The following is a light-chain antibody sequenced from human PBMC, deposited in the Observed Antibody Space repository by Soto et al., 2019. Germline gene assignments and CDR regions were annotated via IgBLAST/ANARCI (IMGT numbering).Light chain of an antibody. V-gene: IGLV4-69*01. CDR3: QTWDTGIRV. CDR2: LNSDGSH. CDR1: SGHSNYV. Sequence: QLVLTQSPSASASLGASVKLTCTLSSGHSNYVIAWHQQQPEKGPRYLMKLNSDGSHSKGDGIPDRFSGSSSGAERYLTISSLQSEDEADYYCQTWDTGIRVFGGGTKLTFL. J-gene: IGLJ2*01.